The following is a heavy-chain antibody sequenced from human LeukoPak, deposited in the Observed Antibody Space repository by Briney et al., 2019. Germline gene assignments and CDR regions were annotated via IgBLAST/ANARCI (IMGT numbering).Heavy chain of an antibody. CDR2: IYYSGST. CDR1: GGSISSYY. CDR3: ARTQQWLSPFDY. J-gene: IGHJ4*02. D-gene: IGHD6-19*01. Sequence: SETLSLTCTVSGGSISSYYWGWIRQPPGKGLEWIGYIYYSGSTNYNPSLKSRVTISVDTSKNQFSLKLSSVTAADTAVYYCARTQQWLSPFDYWGQGTLVTVSS. V-gene: IGHV4-59*01.